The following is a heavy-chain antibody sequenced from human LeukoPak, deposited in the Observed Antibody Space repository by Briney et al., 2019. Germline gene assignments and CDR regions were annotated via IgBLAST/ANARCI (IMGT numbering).Heavy chain of an antibody. CDR3: ARSAYCSGTSCYSNYYYMDV. D-gene: IGHD2-2*01. J-gene: IGHJ6*03. CDR2: INHSGST. Sequence: SETLSLTCAVYGGSFSGYYWSWIRQPPGKGLEWIGEINHSGSTNYNPSLKSRVTISVDTSKNQFSLKLSSVTAADTAVYYCARSAYCSGTSCYSNYYYMDVWGKGTTVTISS. V-gene: IGHV4-34*01. CDR1: GGSFSGYY.